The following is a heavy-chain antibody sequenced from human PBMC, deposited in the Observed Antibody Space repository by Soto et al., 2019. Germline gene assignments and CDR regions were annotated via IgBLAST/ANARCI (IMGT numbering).Heavy chain of an antibody. D-gene: IGHD2-21*02. V-gene: IGHV1-58*01. CDR1: GFTFTSSA. J-gene: IGHJ4*02. CDR2: IVVGSGNT. CDR3: AADQTYCGGDCYVD. Sequence: QMQLVQSGPEVKKPGTSVKVSCKASGFTFTSSAVQWVRQARGQRLEWIGWIVVGSGNTNYAQKFQERVTITRDMSTSTAYMELSSLRSEDTAVYYCAADQTYCGGDCYVDWGQGTLVTVSS.